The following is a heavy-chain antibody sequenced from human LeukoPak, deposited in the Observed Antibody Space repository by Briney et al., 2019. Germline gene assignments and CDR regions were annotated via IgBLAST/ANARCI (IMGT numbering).Heavy chain of an antibody. CDR2: ISWNSGSI. D-gene: IGHD3-10*01. V-gene: IGHV3-9*01. Sequence: LPGGSLRLSCAASGFTFDDYAMHWVRQAPGKGLEWVSGISWNSGSIGYADSVKGRFTISRDNAKSSLYLQMNSLRAEDTALYYCAKAYYYYGSGSYSPVDYWGQGTLVTVSS. J-gene: IGHJ4*02. CDR3: AKAYYYYGSGSYSPVDY. CDR1: GFTFDDYA.